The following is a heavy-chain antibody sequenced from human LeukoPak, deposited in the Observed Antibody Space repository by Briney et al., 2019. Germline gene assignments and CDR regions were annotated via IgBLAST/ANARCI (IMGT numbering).Heavy chain of an antibody. CDR1: GYTLTELS. V-gene: IGHV1-24*01. J-gene: IGHJ3*02. D-gene: IGHD6-13*01. CDR2: FDPEDGET. Sequence: GASVKVSCKVSGYTLTELSMHWVRQAPGKGLEWMGGFDPEDGETIYAQKFQGRVTMTEDTSTDTAYMELSSLRSEDTAVYYCATDTPEGCWYRGAFDIWGQGTMVTVSS. CDR3: ATDTPEGCWYRGAFDI.